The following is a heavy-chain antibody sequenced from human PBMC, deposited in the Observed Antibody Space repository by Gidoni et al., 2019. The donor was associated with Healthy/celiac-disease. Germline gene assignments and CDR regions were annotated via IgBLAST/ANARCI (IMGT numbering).Heavy chain of an antibody. V-gene: IGHV3-33*01. CDR1: GFTFSSYG. J-gene: IGHJ6*02. D-gene: IGHD1-7*01. Sequence: QVQLVESGGGVVQPGRSLRLSCAASGFTFSSYGMHWVRQAPGKGLEWVAVIWYDGSNKYYADSVKGRFTISRDNSKNTLYLQMNSLRAEDTAVYYCARDKISMELRGYYYYYGMDVWGQGTTVTVSS. CDR2: IWYDGSNK. CDR3: ARDKISMELRGYYYYYGMDV.